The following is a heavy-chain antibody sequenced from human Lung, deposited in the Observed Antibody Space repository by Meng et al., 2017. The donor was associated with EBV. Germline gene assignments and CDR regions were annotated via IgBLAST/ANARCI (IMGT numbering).Heavy chain of an antibody. CDR2: ISGYNGNT. V-gene: IGHV1-18*01. CDR3: AREADGATFDY. Sequence: VQLGQFGAEVRKPGASVKASCKASGYTFPSYGISWVRQAPGQGLEWMGWISGYNGNTNYAQKLQGRVTMTTDTSTSTAYMELRSLRSDDTAVYYCAREADGATFDYWGQGTLVTVSS. D-gene: IGHD1-26*01. CDR1: GYTFPSYG. J-gene: IGHJ4*02.